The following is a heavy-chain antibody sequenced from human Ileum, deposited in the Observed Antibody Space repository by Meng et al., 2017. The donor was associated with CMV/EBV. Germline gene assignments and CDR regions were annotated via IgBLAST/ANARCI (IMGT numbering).Heavy chain of an antibody. D-gene: IGHD4-11*01. Sequence: VQLLGWGAGLLKPSETLSLTCAVYGGSFSGYYWSWIRQVPGKGLEWIGEFNHYGSTNYNPSLKSRVTISVDTSKNQFSLNLSSVTAADTAVYYCASGKSNLEYWGQGTLVTVSS. CDR3: ASGKSNLEY. V-gene: IGHV4-34*01. CDR2: FNHYGST. J-gene: IGHJ4*02. CDR1: GGSFSGYY.